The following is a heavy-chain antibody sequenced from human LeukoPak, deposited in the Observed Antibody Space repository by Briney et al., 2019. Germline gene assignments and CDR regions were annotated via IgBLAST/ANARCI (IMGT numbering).Heavy chain of an antibody. CDR3: AKHMRATNTYSFFGLDV. Sequence: GGSLRLSCAATGFTFKDYGMHWVRQPPGRGLEWVSSINWNGGGTDYADSVKGRFTISRDNAKNSLYLQLSSLRPEDTALYYCAKHMRATNTYSFFGLDVWGQGTTVTVSS. CDR2: INWNGGGT. J-gene: IGHJ6*02. CDR1: GFTFKDYG. V-gene: IGHV3-9*01. D-gene: IGHD1-26*01.